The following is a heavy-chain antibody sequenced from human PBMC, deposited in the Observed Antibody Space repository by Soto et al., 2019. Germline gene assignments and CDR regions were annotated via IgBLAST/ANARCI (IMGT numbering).Heavy chain of an antibody. V-gene: IGHV3-23*01. CDR3: AKDCRRLAVTGSAFDS. CDR2: ISGSGGHS. D-gene: IGHD6-19*01. Sequence: GGSLRLSCAASGFTFNDYAMAWVRQAPGQGLEWVSSISGSGGHSSYVDSVRGRFTISRDNVNNILSLDMSDLRAEDTALYYCAKDCRRLAVTGSAFDSWGQGALVTVSS. J-gene: IGHJ4*02. CDR1: GFTFNDYA.